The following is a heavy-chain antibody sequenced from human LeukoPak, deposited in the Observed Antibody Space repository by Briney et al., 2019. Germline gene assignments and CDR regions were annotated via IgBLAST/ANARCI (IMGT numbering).Heavy chain of an antibody. CDR3: AKDRLGYCSSTSCYTGIYDAFDI. J-gene: IGHJ3*02. Sequence: GGSLRLSCAASGFTFSGYWMSWVRQAPGKGLEWVANMKQDGSETYYVDSVKGRFTISRDNSKNTLYLQMNSLRAEDTAVYYCAKDRLGYCSSTSCYTGIYDAFDIWGQGTMVTVSS. V-gene: IGHV3-7*03. CDR1: GFTFSGYW. D-gene: IGHD2-2*02. CDR2: MKQDGSET.